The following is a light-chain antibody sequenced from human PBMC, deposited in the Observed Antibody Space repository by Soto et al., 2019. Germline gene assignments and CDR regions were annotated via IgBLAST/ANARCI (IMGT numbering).Light chain of an antibody. CDR1: SSDVGGYNY. CDR3: SSYTTSNTRQIV. Sequence: SALTQPASLSGSPGQSVPISRPGTSSDVGGYNYVSWYQQHPGKAPKFMIYDVSNRPSGVSNRFSGSKSGNTASLTISGLQAEDEADYYCSSYTTSNTRQIVFGTGTKVTVL. CDR2: DVS. J-gene: IGLJ1*01. V-gene: IGLV2-14*01.